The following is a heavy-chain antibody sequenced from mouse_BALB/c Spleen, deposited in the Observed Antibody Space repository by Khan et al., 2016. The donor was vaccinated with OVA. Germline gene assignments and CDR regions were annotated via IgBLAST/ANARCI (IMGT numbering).Heavy chain of an antibody. V-gene: IGHV5-9*03. J-gene: IGHJ3*01. CDR1: GFTFSSYT. D-gene: IGHD2-5*01. CDR2: ISSGGDNT. Sequence: EVELVESGGGLVKPGGSLKLSCAASGFTFSSYTMSWIRQTPEKRLEWVATISSGGDNTYYPDSVKGRFTISRDNAKNNLYLQMSSLRSEDTALYYCARSNYSNFAYWGQGTLVTVSA. CDR3: ARSNYSNFAY.